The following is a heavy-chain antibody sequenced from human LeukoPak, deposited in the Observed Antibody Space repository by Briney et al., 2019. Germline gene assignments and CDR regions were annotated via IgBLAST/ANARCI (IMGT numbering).Heavy chain of an antibody. CDR2: IYYSGST. D-gene: IGHD2-15*01. J-gene: IGHJ4*02. CDR1: GGSISSSSYY. Sequence: SETLSLTRTVSGGSISSSSYYWGWIRQPPGKGPEWIGSIYYSGSTYYNPSLKSRVTISVDTSKNQFSLKLSSVTAADTAVYYCARQDIVVVVAATPNYFDYWGQGTLVTVSS. CDR3: ARQDIVVVVAATPNYFDY. V-gene: IGHV4-39*01.